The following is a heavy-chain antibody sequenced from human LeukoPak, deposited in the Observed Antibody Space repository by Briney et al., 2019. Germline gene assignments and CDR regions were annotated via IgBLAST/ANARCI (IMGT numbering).Heavy chain of an antibody. CDR2: ISSSSSYI. CDR1: GFTFTSYS. J-gene: IGHJ6*01. V-gene: IGHV3-21*01. Sequence: PGGSLRLSCAASGFTFTSYSMNWVRQAPGKGLEWVSSISSSSSYIYYADSVKGRFTISRDNAKNSLYLQMNSLRAEDTAVYYCARAVDCSSTSCYVLYYYYYGMDVWGQGTTVTVSS. CDR3: ARAVDCSSTSCYVLYYYYYGMDV. D-gene: IGHD2-2*01.